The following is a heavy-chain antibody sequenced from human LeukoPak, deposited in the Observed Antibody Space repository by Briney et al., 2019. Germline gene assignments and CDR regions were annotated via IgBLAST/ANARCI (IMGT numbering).Heavy chain of an antibody. D-gene: IGHD2-2*01. CDR2: IIPICGTA. J-gene: IGHJ6*04. CDR1: GGTFSSYA. V-gene: IGHV1-69*13. CDR3: ARGPTECSSTSCYEKSGGYYYYYGMDV. Sequence: GASVRVSCKASGGTFSSYAMSWVRQAPGQGLEWMGGIIPICGTANYAQKLQGRVTITADESTSTAYMELSSLRSEDTAVYYCARGPTECSSTSCYEKSGGYYYYYGMDVWGKGTTVTGSS.